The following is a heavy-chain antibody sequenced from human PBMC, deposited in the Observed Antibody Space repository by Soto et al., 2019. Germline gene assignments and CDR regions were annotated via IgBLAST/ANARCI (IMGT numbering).Heavy chain of an antibody. V-gene: IGHV1-18*01. CDR2: ISDYNGNT. CDR1: GYTFSSYG. CDR3: AREGYYSGAGTFSPRRYYGMDV. D-gene: IGHD3-10*01. Sequence: QVQLVQSGVEVKKAGASVKVSCKASGYTFSSYGISWARQAPGQGLEWMGWISDYNGNTHYAQKFQGRLIMTTDTSTRIAYMELRGLRPDDTAVYFCAREGYYSGAGTFSPRRYYGMDVWGQGTTVTVSS. J-gene: IGHJ6*02.